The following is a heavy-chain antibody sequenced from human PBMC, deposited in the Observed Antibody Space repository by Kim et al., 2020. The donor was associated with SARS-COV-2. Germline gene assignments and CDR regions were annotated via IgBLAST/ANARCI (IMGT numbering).Heavy chain of an antibody. CDR2: I. J-gene: IGHJ3*02. CDR3: ARGNYVDAFDI. Sequence: ISYADSVKGRFTISRDNAKNSLYLQMNSLRAEDTAVYYCARGNYVDAFDIWGQGTMVTVSS. D-gene: IGHD1-7*01. V-gene: IGHV3-11*01.